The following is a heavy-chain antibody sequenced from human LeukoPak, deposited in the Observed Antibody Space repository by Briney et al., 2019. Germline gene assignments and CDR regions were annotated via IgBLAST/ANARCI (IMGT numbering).Heavy chain of an antibody. J-gene: IGHJ6*02. CDR1: GGSISSYY. Sequence: MASETLSLTCTVSGGSISSYYWSWIRQPAGKGLEWIGRIYTSGSTNYNPSLKSRVTMSVDTSKNQFSLKLSSVTAADTAVYYCARRIVAAAGTPLRYYYYYGMDVWGQGTTVTASS. CDR2: IYTSGST. D-gene: IGHD6-13*01. V-gene: IGHV4-4*07. CDR3: ARRIVAAAGTPLRYYYYYGMDV.